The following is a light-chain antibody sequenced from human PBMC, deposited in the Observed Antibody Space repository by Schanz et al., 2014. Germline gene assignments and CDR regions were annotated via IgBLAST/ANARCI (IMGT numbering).Light chain of an antibody. J-gene: IGKJ5*01. CDR2: DAS. CDR3: QQRRNWPLT. CDR1: QSLNFF. V-gene: IGKV3-11*01. Sequence: DIVLTQSPATLSLSPGERATLSCRASQSLNFFLAWYQQKPGQAPRLLIYDASKRATGIPARFSGSGSGTDFTLTISSLEPEDFAVYYCQQRRNWPLTFGQGTRLEIK.